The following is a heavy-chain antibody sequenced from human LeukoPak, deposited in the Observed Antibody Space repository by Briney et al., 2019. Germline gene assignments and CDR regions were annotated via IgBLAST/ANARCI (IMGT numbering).Heavy chain of an antibody. Sequence: GGSLRLSCTVSGFTLSTYWMSWVRQAPGKGLEWVGNINQDCSKTYYVDSVKGRFTISKDKAENSVNMHMSSLRGQDTAVYYCARGGAGSNPTWYYGMDVWGKGTTVTVS. J-gene: IGHJ6*04. CDR3: ARGGAGSNPTWYYGMDV. V-gene: IGHV3-7*03. CDR1: GFTLSTYW. D-gene: IGHD3-10*01. CDR2: INQDCSKT.